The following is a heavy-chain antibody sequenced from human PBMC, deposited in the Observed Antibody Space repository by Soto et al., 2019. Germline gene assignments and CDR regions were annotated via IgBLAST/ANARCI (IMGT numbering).Heavy chain of an antibody. D-gene: IGHD6-19*01. Sequence: QDQLVQSGAEVKKPGASVTVSCKASGYSFTNYGVTWVRQAPGQGLEWMGWISAFNGNTHYAQNLQGRVTMTTDAYTRTAYMELRSLRSDDTAVYYCARDRGVAPPVAGNTHYYYYMDVWGKGTTVTVSS. V-gene: IGHV1-18*01. J-gene: IGHJ6*03. CDR3: ARDRGVAPPVAGNTHYYYYMDV. CDR2: ISAFNGNT. CDR1: GYSFTNYG.